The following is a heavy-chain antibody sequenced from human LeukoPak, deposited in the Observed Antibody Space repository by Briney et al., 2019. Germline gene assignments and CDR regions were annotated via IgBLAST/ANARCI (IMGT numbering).Heavy chain of an antibody. D-gene: IGHD3-10*01. J-gene: IGHJ3*02. V-gene: IGHV3-48*02. CDR3: ARILYGSGSYGAFDI. CDR1: GLTFSSYS. Sequence: GGSLRLSCAPSGLTFSSYSMNWVRHAPGKGGGWVSYISSGSSTSSSNIDYADSVKGRITISRDNAKNSLFLQMNSLRDEDTAVYYCARILYGSGSYGAFDIWGQGTMVTVSS. CDR2: ISSGSSTSSSNI.